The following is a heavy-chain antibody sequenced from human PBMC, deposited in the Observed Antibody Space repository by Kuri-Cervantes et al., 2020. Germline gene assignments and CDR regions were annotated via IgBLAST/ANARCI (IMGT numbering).Heavy chain of an antibody. D-gene: IGHD3-16*02. CDR1: GYTFTGYY. Sequence: ASVKVSCKASGYTFTGYYMHWVRQAPGQGLEWMGWINPNSGGTNYAQKFQGRVTMTRDTSISTAYMELCRLRSDDTAVYYCARDFRLRLGELSLFGYWGQGTLVTVSS. V-gene: IGHV1-2*02. J-gene: IGHJ4*02. CDR3: ARDFRLRLGELSLFGY. CDR2: INPNSGGT.